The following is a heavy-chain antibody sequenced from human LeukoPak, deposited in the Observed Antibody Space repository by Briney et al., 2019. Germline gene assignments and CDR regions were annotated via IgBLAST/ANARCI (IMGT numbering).Heavy chain of an antibody. J-gene: IGHJ4*02. CDR2: IKHGGSEK. Sequence: GGSLRLSCTASGFTFGNYWMSWVRQAPGKGLEWVANIKHGGSEKYYADSVKGRFSIFRDNAKTSVYLQLNSLRGEDTAVYFCAREIRSRNYEESTGYFNYWGQGTLVTVSS. D-gene: IGHD3-22*01. CDR3: AREIRSRNYEESTGYFNY. CDR1: GFTFGNYW. V-gene: IGHV3-7*03.